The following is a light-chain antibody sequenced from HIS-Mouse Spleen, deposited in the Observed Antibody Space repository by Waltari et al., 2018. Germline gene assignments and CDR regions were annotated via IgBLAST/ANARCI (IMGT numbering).Light chain of an antibody. J-gene: IGLJ3*02. CDR3: CSYAGSSTWV. CDR1: SSDGGSYNL. Sequence: QSALTQPASVSGSPGQSIPLSCTGTSSDGGSYNLVSWYQQHPGKAPKLMIYEGSKRPSGVSNRFSGSKSGNTASLTISGLQAEDEADYYCCSYAGSSTWVFGGGTKLTVL. V-gene: IGLV2-23*01. CDR2: EGS.